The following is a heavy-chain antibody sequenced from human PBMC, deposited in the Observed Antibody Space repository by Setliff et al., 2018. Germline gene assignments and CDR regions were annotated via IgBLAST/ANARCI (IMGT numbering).Heavy chain of an antibody. J-gene: IGHJ4*02. D-gene: IGHD3-16*01. Sequence: GGSLRLSCADSGFTFSSYAMSWVRQAAGKGLEWVSAISGSGGNTYYAGSVVGRFTISRDNSKNTLYLQMNSLRAEDTAVYYCAIHRNSYAYSPLDYWGQGTLVTVSS. V-gene: IGHV3-23*01. CDR2: ISGSGGNT. CDR3: AIHRNSYAYSPLDY. CDR1: GFTFSSYA.